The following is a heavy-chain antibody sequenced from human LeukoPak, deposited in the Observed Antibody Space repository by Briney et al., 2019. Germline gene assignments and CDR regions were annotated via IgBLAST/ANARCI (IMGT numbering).Heavy chain of an antibody. J-gene: IGHJ6*03. D-gene: IGHD2-15*01. V-gene: IGHV4-4*07. CDR3: ASGVVVVVAATPYYYYMDV. CDR1: GGSISSYY. CDR2: IYTSGST. Sequence: SSETLSLTCTVSGGSISSYYWSWIRQPAGKGLEWIGRIYTSGSTNYNPSLKSRVTMSVDTSKNQFSLKLSSVTAADTAVYYCASGVVVVVAATPYYYYMDVWGKGTTVTVSS.